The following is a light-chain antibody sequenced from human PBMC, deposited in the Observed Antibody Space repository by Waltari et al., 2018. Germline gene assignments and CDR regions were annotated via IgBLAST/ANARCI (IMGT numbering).Light chain of an antibody. Sequence: QSDLTQPASVSGSPGQSITISCTGTNSDVGAYDYVSWYQQYPGKAPKLVIFDVSSRPSGASGRFSGSKSGNTASLIISHLQAEDEADYYCSSYTTNRHYVFGAGTNVTVL. V-gene: IGLV2-14*01. CDR2: DVS. CDR1: NSDVGAYDY. CDR3: SSYTTNRHYV. J-gene: IGLJ1*01.